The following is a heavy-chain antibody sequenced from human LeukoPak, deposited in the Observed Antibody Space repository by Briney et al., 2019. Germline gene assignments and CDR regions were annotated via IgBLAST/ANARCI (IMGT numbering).Heavy chain of an antibody. J-gene: IGHJ4*02. CDR2: ISAYNGNT. CDR1: GYTFTSYG. V-gene: IGHV1-18*01. D-gene: IGHD2-8*01. CDR3: ARGKYCTNGVCYYFDY. Sequence: ASVKVSCKASGYTFTSYGISWVRQAPGQGLEWMGWISAYNGNTNYAQKLQGRVTITTDTSTSTAYMELRSLRSDDTAVYYCARGKYCTNGVCYYFDYWGQGTLVTVSS.